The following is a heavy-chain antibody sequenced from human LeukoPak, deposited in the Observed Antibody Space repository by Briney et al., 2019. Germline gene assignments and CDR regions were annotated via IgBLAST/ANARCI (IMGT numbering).Heavy chain of an antibody. CDR3: AKNRSLTPPTIERRGYYYY. D-gene: IGHD3-22*01. J-gene: IGHJ4*02. CDR1: GFAFRSFD. Sequence: GGSLRLSCAASGFAFRSFDMSWVRQAPGKGLEWVSSLSGSGDTTYYADSVKGRFTISRDNSNNTLYLQMNSLRAEDTALYYRAKNRSLTPPTIERRGYYYYWGQGTLVTVSS. V-gene: IGHV3-23*01. CDR2: LSGSGDTT.